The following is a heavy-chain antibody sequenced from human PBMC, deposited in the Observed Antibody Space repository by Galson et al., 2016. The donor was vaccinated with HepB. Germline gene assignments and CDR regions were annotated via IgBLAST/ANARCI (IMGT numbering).Heavy chain of an antibody. CDR3: ATRDDLYRGF. V-gene: IGHV3-48*03. Sequence: SLRLSCADSGFIFSSYEINWVRQAPGKGLEWVSYINSGGNIKYYADSVKGRCTISRDNAKNSVYLQMNSLRAEDTGVYYCATRDDLYRGFWGQGTLVTVSS. CDR1: GFIFSSYE. CDR2: INSGGNIK. D-gene: IGHD5-24*01. J-gene: IGHJ4*02.